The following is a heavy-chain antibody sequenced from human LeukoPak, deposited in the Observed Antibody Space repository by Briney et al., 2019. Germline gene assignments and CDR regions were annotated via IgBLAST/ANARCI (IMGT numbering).Heavy chain of an antibody. Sequence: ASVKVSCKASGYTFTSYDINWVRQATGQGLEWMGWMNPNSGNTGYAQKFQGRVTMTRNTSISTAYMELSSLRSEDTAVYYCARGTDIVVVPAAARKNWFDPWGQGTLVTVSS. CDR2: MNPNSGNT. D-gene: IGHD2-2*01. J-gene: IGHJ5*02. CDR3: ARGTDIVVVPAAARKNWFDP. CDR1: GYTFTSYD. V-gene: IGHV1-8*01.